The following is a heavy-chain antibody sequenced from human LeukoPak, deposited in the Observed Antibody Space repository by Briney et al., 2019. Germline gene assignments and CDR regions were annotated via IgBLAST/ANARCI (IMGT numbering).Heavy chain of an antibody. CDR3: ATYSGSYYLSVAFDI. D-gene: IGHD1-26*01. V-gene: IGHV1-24*01. CDR2: FDPEDGET. J-gene: IGHJ3*02. CDR1: GYTLTELS. Sequence: ASVKVSCKVSGYTLTELSMHWVRQAPGKGLEWMGGFDPEDGETIYAQKFQGRVTMTEDTSTDTAYMELSSLRSEDTAVYYCATYSGSYYLSVAFDIWGQGTMVTVSS.